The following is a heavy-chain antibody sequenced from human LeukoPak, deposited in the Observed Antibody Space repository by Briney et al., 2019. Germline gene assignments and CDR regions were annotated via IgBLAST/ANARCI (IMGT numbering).Heavy chain of an antibody. CDR1: GFTFSSYS. Sequence: PGGSLRLSCAASGFTFSSYSMNWVRQAPEKGLEWVSYISSGTSTIYYADSVKGRFTISRDNAKNSLYLQMNSLRDEDTAVYYCASSSRSGSYGYYFDYWGQGTLVTVSS. CDR2: ISSGTSTI. CDR3: ASSSRSGSYGYYFDY. V-gene: IGHV3-48*02. D-gene: IGHD3-10*01. J-gene: IGHJ4*02.